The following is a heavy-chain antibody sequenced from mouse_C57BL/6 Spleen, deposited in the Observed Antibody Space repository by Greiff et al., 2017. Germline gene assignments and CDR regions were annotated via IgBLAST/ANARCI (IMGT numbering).Heavy chain of an antibody. V-gene: IGHV5-16*01. CDR3: ARGGSNYPFAY. J-gene: IGHJ3*01. CDR2: INYDGSST. D-gene: IGHD2-5*01. Sequence: EVKLVESEGGLVQPGSSMKLSCTASGFTFSDYYMAWVRQVPEKGLEWVANINYDGSSTYYLDSLKSRFIISRDNAKNILYLQMSSLKSEDTATYYCARGGSNYPFAYWGQGTLVTVSA. CDR1: GFTFSDYY.